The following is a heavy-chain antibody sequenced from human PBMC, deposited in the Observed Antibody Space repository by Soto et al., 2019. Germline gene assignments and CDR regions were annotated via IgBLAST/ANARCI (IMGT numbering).Heavy chain of an antibody. D-gene: IGHD5-18*01. J-gene: IGHJ4*02. CDR3: AMGGYSYGFPFDY. Sequence: PVKVSCKASAGTFSSYSMSWVRQAPGQGLEWMGGIIPIFGTANYAQKFQGRVTITADESTSAAYMELSSLRSEDTAVYYCAMGGYSYGFPFDYWGQGTLVTVSS. CDR1: AGTFSSYS. V-gene: IGHV1-69*13. CDR2: IIPIFGTA.